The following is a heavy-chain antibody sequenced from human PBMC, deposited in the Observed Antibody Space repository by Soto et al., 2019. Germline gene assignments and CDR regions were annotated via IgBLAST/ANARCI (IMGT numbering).Heavy chain of an antibody. V-gene: IGHV3-30-3*01. CDR2: ISYDGSNK. CDR1: GFTFSSYA. D-gene: IGHD6-13*01. Sequence: HPGGSLRLSCAASGFTFSSYAMHWVRQAPGKGLEWVAVISYDGSNKYYADSVKGRFTISRDNSKNTLYLQMNSLRAEDTAVYYCARDCRCSSCPGRYYYYYYGMDVWGQGTTVTVSS. J-gene: IGHJ6*02. CDR3: ARDCRCSSCPGRYYYYYYGMDV.